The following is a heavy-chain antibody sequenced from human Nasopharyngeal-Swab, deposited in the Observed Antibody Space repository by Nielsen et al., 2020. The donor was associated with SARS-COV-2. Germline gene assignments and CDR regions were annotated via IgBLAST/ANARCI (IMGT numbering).Heavy chain of an antibody. CDR3: ARDWDGGAAIFGVGGWYYYGMDV. J-gene: IGHJ6*02. V-gene: IGHV3-21*01. CDR1: GFTFSSYS. Sequence: GESLKISCAASGFTFSSYSMNWVRQAPGKGLEWVSSISSSSSYIYYADSVKGRFTISRDNAKNSLYLQMNSLRAEDTAVYYCARDWDGGAAIFGVGGWYYYGMDVWGQGTTVTVSS. CDR2: ISSSSSYI. D-gene: IGHD3-3*01.